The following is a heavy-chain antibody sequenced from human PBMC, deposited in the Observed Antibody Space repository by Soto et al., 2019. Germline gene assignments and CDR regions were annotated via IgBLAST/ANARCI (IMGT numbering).Heavy chain of an antibody. CDR2: INHSGST. CDR1: GGSFSGYY. V-gene: IGHV4-34*01. D-gene: IGHD2-2*01. Sequence: SETLSLTCAVYGGSFSGYYWSWIRQPPGKGLAWIGEINHSGSTNYNPSLRSRVTISVDTSKNQFSLKLSSVTAADTAVYYCARGSNCSSTSCYVHWFDPWGQGTLVTVSS. J-gene: IGHJ5*02. CDR3: ARGSNCSSTSCYVHWFDP.